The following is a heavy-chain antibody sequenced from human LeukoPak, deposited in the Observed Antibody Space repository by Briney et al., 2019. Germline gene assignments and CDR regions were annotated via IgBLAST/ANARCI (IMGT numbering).Heavy chain of an antibody. Sequence: PSETLSLTCSVSGDSISRGYYCGWIRQPPGKGLEWIGSVSHGGAAHDSMATFYNPSLKSRVTISIDASKNQFSLRLSSVTAADTAVYYCTRGGELMNLWGQGTLVTVSS. J-gene: IGHJ5*02. CDR1: GDSISRGYY. CDR2: VSHGGAAHDSMAT. CDR3: TRGGELMNL. V-gene: IGHV4-38-2*02. D-gene: IGHD1-26*01.